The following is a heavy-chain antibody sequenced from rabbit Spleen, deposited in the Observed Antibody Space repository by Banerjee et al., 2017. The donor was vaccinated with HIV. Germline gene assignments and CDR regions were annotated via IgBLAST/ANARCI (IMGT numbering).Heavy chain of an antibody. V-gene: IGHV1S45*01. Sequence: QEQLVESGGGLVQPEGSLKLSCTASGFSFSNKAVMCWVRQAPGKGLESIACIYAGSSSSTYYASWARGRFTISKTSSTTVTLQVTSLTAADTATYFCARGSATMTMVITGFFLALWGPGTLVTVS. CDR1: GFSFSNKAV. D-gene: IGHD2-1*01. J-gene: IGHJ4*01. CDR2: IYAGSSSST. CDR3: ARGSATMTMVITGFFLAL.